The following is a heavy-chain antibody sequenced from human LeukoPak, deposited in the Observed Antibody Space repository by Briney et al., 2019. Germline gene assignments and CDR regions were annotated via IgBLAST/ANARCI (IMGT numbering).Heavy chain of an antibody. J-gene: IGHJ4*02. V-gene: IGHV1-8*03. CDR2: MNPNSGNT. D-gene: IGHD3-22*01. CDR3: ARGVGYDTSGDYLYYFDY. CDR1: GYTFTSYD. Sequence: GASVKVSCKASGYTFTSYDINWVRQAPGQGLEWMGWMNPNSGNTDFAQKFQGRVTITMHTSMSTVYMELSSLRSEDTAVYYCARGVGYDTSGDYLYYFDYWGQGTLVTVSS.